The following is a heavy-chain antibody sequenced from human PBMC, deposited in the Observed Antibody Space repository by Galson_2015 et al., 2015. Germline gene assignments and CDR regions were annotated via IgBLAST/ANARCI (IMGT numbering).Heavy chain of an antibody. D-gene: IGHD3-3*01. CDR2: TYYRSKWYN. Sequence: CAISGDSVSSHSAAWNWIRQSPSRGLEWLGRTYYRSKWYNDYAVSVKSRITINPDTSKNQFSLQLNSVTPEDTAVYYCARGGDFWSGYWSDYFDYWGQGTLVTVSS. J-gene: IGHJ4*02. V-gene: IGHV6-1*01. CDR1: GDSVSSHSAA. CDR3: ARGGDFWSGYWSDYFDY.